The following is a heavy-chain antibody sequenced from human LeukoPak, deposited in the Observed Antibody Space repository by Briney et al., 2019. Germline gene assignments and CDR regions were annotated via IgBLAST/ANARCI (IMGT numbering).Heavy chain of an antibody. V-gene: IGHV3-7*03. Sequence: GGSLRLSCAASGFTFSNYWMTWVRQAPGKGLEWVANIKQDGSERYYVDSVKGRFTISRDNAKNSLYLQMNSLRVEDTAVYYCTKKTGEYWGQGTLVTVSS. J-gene: IGHJ4*02. CDR3: TKKTGEY. CDR2: IKQDGSER. CDR1: GFTFSNYW.